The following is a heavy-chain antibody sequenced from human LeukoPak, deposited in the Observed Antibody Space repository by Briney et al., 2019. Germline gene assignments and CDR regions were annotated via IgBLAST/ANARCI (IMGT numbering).Heavy chain of an antibody. CDR3: AREAGTPQAFDI. CDR2: FNSRSSTI. CDR1: RFTFSNYG. J-gene: IGHJ3*02. D-gene: IGHD1-14*01. V-gene: IGHV3-48*01. Sequence: QPGGSLRLSCAASRFTFSNYGVNWVRQAPGKGLEWVSYFNSRSSTIYYADSVRGRFTISRDNAKNSLYLQMNSLKAEDTAIYYCAREAGTPQAFDIWGQGTMVTVSS.